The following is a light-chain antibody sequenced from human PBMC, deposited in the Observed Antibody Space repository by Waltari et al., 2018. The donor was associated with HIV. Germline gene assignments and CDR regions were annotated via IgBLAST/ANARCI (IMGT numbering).Light chain of an antibody. CDR3: QQHNDWPPLT. Sequence: EIVLTQSPGTLSLSPGERATLSCRASQSVASNLAWYQQRPGQAPRLLIYEASTRATGIPARFSGSGSGTEFTLTISTLQSEDFAVYYCQQHNDWPPLTFGGGTKVEIK. CDR1: QSVASN. J-gene: IGKJ4*01. CDR2: EAS. V-gene: IGKV3-15*01.